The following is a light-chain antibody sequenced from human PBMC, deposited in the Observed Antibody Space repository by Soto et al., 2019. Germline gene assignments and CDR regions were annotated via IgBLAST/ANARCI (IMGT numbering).Light chain of an antibody. Sequence: DIRMTQSPSSLSASVGDRVTITCRASQNIIRYLNWYQQKPGKAPKLLIYDVSTLQSGVPSRFSGSGSGTDFTLTISSLQPEDFATFYCQQTYSMPLTFGGGTKVEIK. V-gene: IGKV1-39*01. CDR3: QQTYSMPLT. J-gene: IGKJ4*01. CDR1: QNIIRY. CDR2: DVS.